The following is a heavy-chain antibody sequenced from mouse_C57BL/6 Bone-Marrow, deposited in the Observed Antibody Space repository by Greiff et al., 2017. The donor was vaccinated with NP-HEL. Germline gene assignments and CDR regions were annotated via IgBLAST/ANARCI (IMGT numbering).Heavy chain of an antibody. V-gene: IGHV5-15*04. CDR3: ARRKGGTLYAMDY. Sequence: EVKLVESGGGLVQPGGSLKLSCAASGFTFSDYGMAWVRQAPRKGPEWVAFISNLAYSIYYADTVTGRFTISRENATNTLYLERSSLRSEDTAMYYCARRKGGTLYAMDYWGQGTSVTVSS. J-gene: IGHJ4*01. CDR2: ISNLAYSI. CDR1: GFTFSDYG. D-gene: IGHD1-3*01.